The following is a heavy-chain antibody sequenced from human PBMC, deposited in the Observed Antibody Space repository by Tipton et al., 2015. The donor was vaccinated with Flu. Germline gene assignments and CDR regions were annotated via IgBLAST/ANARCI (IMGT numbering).Heavy chain of an antibody. D-gene: IGHD7-27*01. CDR3: ATLTGDDY. CDR2: ISSSGSTI. CDR1: GFTFSSYE. J-gene: IGHJ4*02. Sequence: SLRLSCAASGFTFSSYEMNWVRQAPGKGLEWLSYISSSGSTISYADSVRDRFTISRDNAKNSLYLQLNSLRAEDTALYYCATLTGDDYWGQGDLVTVSS. V-gene: IGHV3-48*03.